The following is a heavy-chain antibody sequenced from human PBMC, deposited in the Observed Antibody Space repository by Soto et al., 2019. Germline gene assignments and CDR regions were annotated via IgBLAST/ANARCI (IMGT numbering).Heavy chain of an antibody. D-gene: IGHD2-21*02. J-gene: IGHJ6*02. V-gene: IGHV4-31*03. CDR1: GGSISSGGYY. CDR2: IYYSWST. Sequence: QVQLQESGPGLVKPSQTLSLTCTVSGGSISSGGYYWSWIRQHPGKGLEWIGYIYYSWSTYYNPSLKSRVTISVDTSKNQFSLKLSSVTAADTAVYYCARGDRFAYYGMDVWGQGTTVTVSS. CDR3: ARGDRFAYYGMDV.